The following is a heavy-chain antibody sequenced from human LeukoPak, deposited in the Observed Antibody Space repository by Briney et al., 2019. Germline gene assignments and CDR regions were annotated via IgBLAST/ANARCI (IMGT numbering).Heavy chain of an antibody. CDR1: GFTVSCNY. V-gene: IGHV3-53*01. Sequence: PGGSLRLSCAASGFTVSCNYMSWVRQAPGKGLEWVSVIYSGGSTYYADSVKGRFTISRDNSKNTLYLQMNSLRAEDTAVYYCAKLYGASSGDFDYWGQGTLVTVSS. CDR3: AKLYGASSGDFDY. J-gene: IGHJ4*02. CDR2: IYSGGST. D-gene: IGHD4-17*01.